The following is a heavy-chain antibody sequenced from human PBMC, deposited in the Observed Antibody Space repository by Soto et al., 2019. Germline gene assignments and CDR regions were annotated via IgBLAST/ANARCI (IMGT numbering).Heavy chain of an antibody. J-gene: IGHJ4*02. CDR2: IYYSGST. CDR1: GGSISSSSYY. V-gene: IGHV4-39*01. CDR3: ARPRDGYNTPLDY. Sequence: SETLSLTCTVSGGSISSSSYYWGWIRQPPGKGLECIGSIYYSGSTYYNPSLKSRVTISVDTSKNQFSLKLSSVTAADTAVYYCARPRDGYNTPLDYWGQGTLVTVSS. D-gene: IGHD5-12*01.